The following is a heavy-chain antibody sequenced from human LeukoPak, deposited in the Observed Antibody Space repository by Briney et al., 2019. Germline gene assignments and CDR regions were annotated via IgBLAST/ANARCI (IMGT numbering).Heavy chain of an antibody. D-gene: IGHD6-13*01. CDR1: GGSISSYY. CDR3: ARGVYIAAAQYAY. CDR2: IYYSGTT. V-gene: IGHV4-59*01. Sequence: SETLSLTCTVSGGSISSYYWSWIRQPPGKGLEWIGYIYYSGTTNYNPSLKSRVTTSVDTSKNQFSLKLSSVTAADTAVYYCARGVYIAAAQYAYWGQGTLVTVSS. J-gene: IGHJ4*02.